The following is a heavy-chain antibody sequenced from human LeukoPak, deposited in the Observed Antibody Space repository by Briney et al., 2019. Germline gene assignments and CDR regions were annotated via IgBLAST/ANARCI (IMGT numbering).Heavy chain of an antibody. CDR1: GVSFSGYY. CDR3: ARRKAYRTIFGVAPLDY. CDR2: INHSGST. Sequence: SETLSLTCAVYGVSFSGYYWSWIRQPPGKGLEWIGEINHSGSTNYNPSLKSRVTISVDTSKNQFSLKLSSVTAADTAVYYCARRKAYRTIFGVAPLDYWGQGTLVTVSS. J-gene: IGHJ4*02. V-gene: IGHV4-34*01. D-gene: IGHD3-3*01.